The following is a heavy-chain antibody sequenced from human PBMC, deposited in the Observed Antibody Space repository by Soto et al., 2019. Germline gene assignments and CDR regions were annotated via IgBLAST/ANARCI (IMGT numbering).Heavy chain of an antibody. D-gene: IGHD6-6*01. CDR1: GYNFTSYA. J-gene: IGHJ6*02. CDR2: INPNSGGT. Sequence: ASVKVSCKASGYNFTSYAMHWVRQAPGQGLEWMGWINPNSGGTNYAQKFQGRVTMTRDTPISTAYMELSRLRSDDTAVYYCARGAARSPDLNYYYGMDVWGQGTTVTVSS. V-gene: IGHV1-2*02. CDR3: ARGAARSPDLNYYYGMDV.